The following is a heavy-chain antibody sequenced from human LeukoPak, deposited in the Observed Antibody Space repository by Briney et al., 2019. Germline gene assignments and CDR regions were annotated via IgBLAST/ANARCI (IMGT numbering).Heavy chain of an antibody. CDR1: GFTFSSYA. CDR2: ISYDGSNK. D-gene: IGHD2-21*02. J-gene: IGHJ6*02. CDR3: AREFIGVTPQNYGMDV. Sequence: PGRSLRLSCAASGFTFSSYAMHWVRQAPGKGLEWVAVISYDGSNKYYADSVKGRFTISRDNSKNTLYLQMNSLRAEDTAVYYCAREFIGVTPQNYGMDVWGQGTTVTVSS. V-gene: IGHV3-30-3*01.